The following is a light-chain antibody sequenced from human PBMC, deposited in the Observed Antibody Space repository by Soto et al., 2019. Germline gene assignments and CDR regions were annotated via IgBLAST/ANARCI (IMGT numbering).Light chain of an antibody. CDR3: SSFAGNNNL. CDR2: EVA. CDR1: SSDIGGYDY. Sequence: QSALTQPASVSGSPGQSITLSCTGTSSDIGGYDYVSWYQRHPGKAPKLIIYEVAKRPSGVPARFSGSKSGNTASLTVSGLQADDESDYYCSSFAGNNNLFGGGTKLTVL. V-gene: IGLV2-8*01. J-gene: IGLJ2*01.